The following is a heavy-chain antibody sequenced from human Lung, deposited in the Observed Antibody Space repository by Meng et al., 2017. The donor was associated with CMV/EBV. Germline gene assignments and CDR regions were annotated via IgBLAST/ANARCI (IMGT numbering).Heavy chain of an antibody. CDR2: IPHRGSS. J-gene: IGHJ1*01. Sequence: QWQLRGSGPALVKPSATLSLTCAVSGDSITNHNWWAWVRQPPGKGLEWIGEIPHRGSSAYNPSLKSRVSMSIDKSKNQFSLKLTSVTAADTAVYHCLRRSGGSVWGQGTLVTVSS. CDR1: GDSITNHNW. V-gene: IGHV4-4*02. CDR3: LRRSGGSV. D-gene: IGHD3-10*01.